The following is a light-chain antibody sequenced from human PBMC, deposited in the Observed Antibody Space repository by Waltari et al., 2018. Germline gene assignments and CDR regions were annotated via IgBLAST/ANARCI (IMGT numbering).Light chain of an antibody. V-gene: IGLV1-44*01. Sequence: QSVLTPPPSVSGTPGQRVPLSCSGPSSNIGSKRIHWFQQLPATAPKLLIHSSNQRPSGVPDRFSGSKSGTSASLAISGLQSEDEGDYYCAAWDDSLNGWVFGGGTKLTVL. CDR1: SSNIGSKR. J-gene: IGLJ3*02. CDR3: AAWDDSLNGWV. CDR2: SSN.